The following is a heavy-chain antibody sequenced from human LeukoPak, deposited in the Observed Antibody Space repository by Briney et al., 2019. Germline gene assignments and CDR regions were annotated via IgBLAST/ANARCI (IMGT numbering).Heavy chain of an antibody. Sequence: ASVKVSCKASGYTFTGYYMHWVRPAPGQGLEWMGWINPNSGGTNYAQKFQGRVTMTRDTSISTAYMELSRLRSDDTAVYYCARVRPNYYDSSGYSHPFDYWGQGTLVTVSS. CDR2: INPNSGGT. CDR1: GYTFTGYY. V-gene: IGHV1-2*02. D-gene: IGHD3-22*01. CDR3: ARVRPNYYDSSGYSHPFDY. J-gene: IGHJ4*02.